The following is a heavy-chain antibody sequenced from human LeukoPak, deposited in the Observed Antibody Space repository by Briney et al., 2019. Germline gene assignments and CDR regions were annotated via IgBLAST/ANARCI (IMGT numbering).Heavy chain of an antibody. Sequence: PGGSLRLSCAASGFTVSSNYMSWVRQAPGKGLEWVSVIYSGGSTYYADSVQGRFTISRDNSKNTLYLQMNSLRAEGTAVYYCTAPRPPYWGQGTLVTVSS. CDR3: TAPRPPY. D-gene: IGHD6-6*01. CDR1: GFTVSSNY. J-gene: IGHJ4*02. CDR2: IYSGGST. V-gene: IGHV3-66*01.